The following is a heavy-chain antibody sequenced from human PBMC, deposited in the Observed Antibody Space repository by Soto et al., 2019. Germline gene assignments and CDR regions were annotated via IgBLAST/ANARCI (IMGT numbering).Heavy chain of an antibody. D-gene: IGHD3-16*01. Sequence: QVHLVQSGAEVKKPGASVKVSCKASGYTFTGYYIHWVRQAPGQGLEWMGWINPKSGGANIAQKFQGWVTMTRDTSISTTYMELSNLRSNDTAVSYCARDYYDGSASYGIEFWGQGTMVTVAS. CDR3: ARDYYDGSASYGIEF. CDR2: INPKSGGA. J-gene: IGHJ3*01. CDR1: GYTFTGYY. V-gene: IGHV1-2*04.